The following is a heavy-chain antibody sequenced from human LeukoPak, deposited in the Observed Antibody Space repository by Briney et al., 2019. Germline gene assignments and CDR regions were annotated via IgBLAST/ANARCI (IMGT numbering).Heavy chain of an antibody. CDR1: GFTVSSNY. J-gene: IGHJ1*01. Sequence: GGSLRLSCAASGFTVSSNYMSWVRQAPGKGLEWGSVIYSGGSTYYADSEKGLFTIPIDNSKNKLYRQMNRPRAEDTAVYYCARGEYDILTGGQYFQHWVQGTLATVSP. V-gene: IGHV3-53*01. CDR3: ARGEYDILTGGQYFQH. D-gene: IGHD3-9*01. CDR2: IYSGGST.